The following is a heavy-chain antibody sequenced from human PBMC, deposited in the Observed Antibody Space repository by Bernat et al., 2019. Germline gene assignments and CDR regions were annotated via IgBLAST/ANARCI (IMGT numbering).Heavy chain of an antibody. D-gene: IGHD6-13*01. CDR2: ISYDGSNK. CDR3: AKDLDSYSSSWYLLY. CDR1: GFTFSSYG. V-gene: IGHV3-30*18. Sequence: QVQLVESGGGVVQPGRSLRLSCAASGFTFSSYGMHWVRQAPCKGLEWVAVISYDGSNKYYADSVKGRFTISRDNSKNTLYLQMNSLRAEDTAVYYCAKDLDSYSSSWYLLYWGQGTLVTVSS. J-gene: IGHJ4*02.